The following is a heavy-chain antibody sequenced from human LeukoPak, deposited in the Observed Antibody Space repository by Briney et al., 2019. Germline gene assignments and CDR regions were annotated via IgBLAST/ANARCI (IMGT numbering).Heavy chain of an antibody. D-gene: IGHD1-26*01. CDR1: GFTFSSYA. CDR3: ARDGDPYSGSPRYHAFDI. Sequence: GISLRLFCAASGFTFSSYAMHWVRQAPGKGLEWVAVISYDGSNKYYADSVKGRFTISRDNSKNTLYLQMNSLRAEDTAVYYCARDGDPYSGSPRYHAFDIWGQGTMVTVSS. V-gene: IGHV3-30-3*01. J-gene: IGHJ3*02. CDR2: ISYDGSNK.